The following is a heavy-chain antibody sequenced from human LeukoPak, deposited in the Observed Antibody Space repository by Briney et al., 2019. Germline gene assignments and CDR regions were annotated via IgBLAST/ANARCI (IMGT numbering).Heavy chain of an antibody. CDR3: AKQPYGRDWFDP. J-gene: IGHJ5*02. Sequence: SETLSLTCTVSGYSISSGYYWGWIRQPPGKGLEWIGSIYHSGSTYYNPSLKSRVTISVDTSKNQFSLKLSSVTAADTAVYYCAKQPYGRDWFDPWGQGTLVTVSS. CDR2: IYHSGST. D-gene: IGHD1/OR15-1a*01. CDR1: GYSISSGYY. V-gene: IGHV4-38-2*02.